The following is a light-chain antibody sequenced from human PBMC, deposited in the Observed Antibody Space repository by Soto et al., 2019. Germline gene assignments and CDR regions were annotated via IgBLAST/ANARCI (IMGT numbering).Light chain of an antibody. J-gene: IGLJ3*02. CDR2: EDN. CDR1: SGSIASNY. Sequence: NFMLTQPHSVSESPGKTVTISCTRSSGSIASNYVQWYHQRPGSAPTIVMYEDNQRPSGVPDRFSGSIDRSSNSASLTISGLKTEDEGDFYCQSYDRSNWVFGGGTKLTGL. V-gene: IGLV6-57*04. CDR3: QSYDRSNWV.